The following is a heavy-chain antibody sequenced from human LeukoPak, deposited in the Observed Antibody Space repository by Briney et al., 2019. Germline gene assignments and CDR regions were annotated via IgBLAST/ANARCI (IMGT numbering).Heavy chain of an antibody. CDR1: GGSVRCGNYY. V-gene: IGHV4-61*02. D-gene: IGHD6-6*01. CDR3: ARWSGSVTARNYYYYMDV. Sequence: SETLSLTCTVSGGSVRCGNYYWTWIRQPAGSGLEWIGRIYTSGTTDYNPSLRTRVTISVDASRNQFSLNLSSVTAADTAVYYCARWSGSVTARNYYYYMDVWGEGTTVTVSS. CDR2: IYTSGTT. J-gene: IGHJ6*03.